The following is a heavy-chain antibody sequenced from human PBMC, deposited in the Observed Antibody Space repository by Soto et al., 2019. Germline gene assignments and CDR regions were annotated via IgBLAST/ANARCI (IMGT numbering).Heavy chain of an antibody. D-gene: IGHD3-16*01. CDR3: ARTFGGHLYSFDF. V-gene: IGHV5-51*01. CDR2: IYPGDSET. CDR1: GYSFTTYW. Sequence: GESLKISCKASGYSFTTYWIGWVRQIPGKGLEWMGIIYPGDSETRYSPSFQGQVTISADKSINTAYLQWSSLKASDTAIYYCARTFGGHLYSFDFWGQGTLVTVSS. J-gene: IGHJ4*02.